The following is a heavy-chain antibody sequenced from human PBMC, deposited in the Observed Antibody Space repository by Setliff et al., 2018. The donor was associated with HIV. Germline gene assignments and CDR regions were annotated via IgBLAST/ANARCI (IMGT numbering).Heavy chain of an antibody. J-gene: IGHJ3*02. D-gene: IGHD2-21*01. Sequence: SGFTFDNYTMHWVRQVPGKGLEWLSLISWDGSSTYYADSVKGRFTISRDNSKESLYLQMNSLTTEDTALYYCAKLLGNGGNSDPFDIWGQGTTVTVSS. CDR1: GFTFDNYT. CDR2: ISWDGSST. CDR3: AKLLGNGGNSDPFDI. V-gene: IGHV3-43*01.